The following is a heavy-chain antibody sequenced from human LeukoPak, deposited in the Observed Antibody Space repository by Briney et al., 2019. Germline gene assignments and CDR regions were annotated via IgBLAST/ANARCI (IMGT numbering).Heavy chain of an antibody. CDR3: ARGLAVAGNNWFDP. V-gene: IGHV3-23*01. CDR1: GFTFSSYA. CDR2: ISGSGGST. J-gene: IGHJ5*02. Sequence: GGSLRLSCAASGFTFSSYAISWVRQAPGKGLEWVSAISGSGGSTYYADSVKGRFTISRDNSKNTLYLQVNSLRAEDTAVYYCARGLAVAGNNWFDPWGQGTLVTVSS. D-gene: IGHD6-19*01.